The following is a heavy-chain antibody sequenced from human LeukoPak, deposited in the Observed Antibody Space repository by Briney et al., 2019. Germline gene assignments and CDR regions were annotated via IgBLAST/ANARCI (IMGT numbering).Heavy chain of an antibody. CDR1: GGSFTDSY. CDR2: INHSGRT. CDR3: ARGRGLMAVAGPYFDF. Sequence: SETLSLTCAVYGGSFTDSYWSWIRQPPGKGLEWIADINHSGRTNYNPSLKSRVTISVLTSKKQFSLRLTSVTAADTAVYYCARGRGLMAVAGPYFDFWGQGTLVPVSS. V-gene: IGHV4-34*01. J-gene: IGHJ4*02. D-gene: IGHD6-19*01.